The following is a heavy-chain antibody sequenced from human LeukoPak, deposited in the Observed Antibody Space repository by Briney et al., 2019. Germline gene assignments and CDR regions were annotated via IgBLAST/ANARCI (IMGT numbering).Heavy chain of an antibody. J-gene: IGHJ4*02. Sequence: SETLSLTCTVSGGSISSYYWSWIRQPPGKGLEWIGYIYYSGSTNYNPSLKSRVTISLGTSKNQFSLKLSSVTAADTAVYYCASGNWNYYYFDYWGQGTLVTVSS. D-gene: IGHD1-7*01. CDR2: IYYSGST. CDR1: GGSISSYY. CDR3: ASGNWNYYYFDY. V-gene: IGHV4-59*01.